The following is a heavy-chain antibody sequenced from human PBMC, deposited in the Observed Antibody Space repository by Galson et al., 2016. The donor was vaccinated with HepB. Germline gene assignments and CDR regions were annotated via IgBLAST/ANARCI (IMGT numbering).Heavy chain of an antibody. D-gene: IGHD5-12*01. CDR2: ISGSSGTT. CDR1: GFTFSSYA. Sequence: SLRLSCAASGFTFSSYAMSWVRQAPGKGLEWVSVISGSSGTTHYADSVKGRFTISRDNSKNTLYVQMNSLTAEDTAIYYCAKVFLVGTADAYDIWGQGTMVIVSS. CDR3: AKVFLVGTADAYDI. V-gene: IGHV3-23*01. J-gene: IGHJ3*02.